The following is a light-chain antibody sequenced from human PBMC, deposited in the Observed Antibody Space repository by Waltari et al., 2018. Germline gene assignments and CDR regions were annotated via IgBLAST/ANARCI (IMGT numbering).Light chain of an antibody. J-gene: IGKJ3*01. CDR3: MQALQDLFT. V-gene: IGKV2-28*01. CDR1: QSLLHSSGYNY. Sequence: DIVMTQSPLSLSVTPGEPASISCRSSQSLLHSSGYNYLDWYLQQPGQSPQLLVYLGSNRASGVPDRFSGSGSGTDFILKISRVEAEDVGVYYCMQALQDLFTFGPGTKVDIK. CDR2: LGS.